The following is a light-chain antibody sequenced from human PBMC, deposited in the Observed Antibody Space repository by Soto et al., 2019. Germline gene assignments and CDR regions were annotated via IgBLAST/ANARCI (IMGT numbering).Light chain of an antibody. CDR2: GAS. Sequence: EIVMTQSPATLSVSPGERATLSCRASQSVISHLAWYQQKPGQAPRLLIYGASNRATGIPARFSGSGSGTDFTLTISRLEPEDFAVYYCQQYGSSPWTFGQGTKVDIK. CDR1: QSVISH. CDR3: QQYGSSPWT. V-gene: IGKV3-20*01. J-gene: IGKJ1*01.